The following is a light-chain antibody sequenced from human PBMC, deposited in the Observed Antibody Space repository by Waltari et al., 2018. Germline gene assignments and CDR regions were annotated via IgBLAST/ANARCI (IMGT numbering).Light chain of an antibody. Sequence: EIVLTQSPGTLSVSPGERATLSCRASRSVGRTLAWYQQKPGQAPRLRIYGASSRATGIPDRFSGSGYGTDFSLTISRLEPEDFAVYYCQHYVRLPVTFGQGTKVEIK. J-gene: IGKJ1*01. CDR2: GAS. V-gene: IGKV3-20*01. CDR1: RSVGRT. CDR3: QHYVRLPVT.